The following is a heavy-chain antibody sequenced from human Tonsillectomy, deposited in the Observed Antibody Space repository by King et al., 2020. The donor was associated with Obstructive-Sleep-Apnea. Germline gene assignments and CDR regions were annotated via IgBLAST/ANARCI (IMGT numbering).Heavy chain of an antibody. J-gene: IGHJ6*02. V-gene: IGHV1-58*01. CDR2: IVVGSGNT. CDR3: ATGGVAVNGEDYYGMDV. CDR1: GFTFTRSA. Sequence: QLVEAGPEVKKPGTSVKVSCKASGFTFTRSAVQWVRQARGQRLEWIGWIVVGSGNTNYAQKFQERVTISRDMSISTAYMELSSLTSEDKAVYYCATGGVAVNGEDYYGMDVWGQGTTVTVPS. D-gene: IGHD2-8*01.